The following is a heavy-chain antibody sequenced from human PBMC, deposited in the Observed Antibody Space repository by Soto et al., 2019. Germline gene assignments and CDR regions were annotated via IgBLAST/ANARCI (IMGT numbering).Heavy chain of an antibody. CDR3: ASQQLVHYYYGMDV. CDR2: IYYSGST. D-gene: IGHD6-13*01. J-gene: IGHJ6*02. V-gene: IGHV4-39*01. CDR1: GGSISSCSYY. Sequence: SETLSLTCTVSGGSISSCSYYWGWIRQPPGKGLEWIGSIYYSGSTYYNPSLKSRVTISVDTSKNQFSLKLSSVTAADTAVYYCASQQLVHYYYGMDVWGQGTTVTVSS.